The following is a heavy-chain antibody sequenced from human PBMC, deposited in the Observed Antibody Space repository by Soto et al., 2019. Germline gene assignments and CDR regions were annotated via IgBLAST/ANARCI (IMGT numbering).Heavy chain of an antibody. V-gene: IGHV4-31*03. CDR2: IYYSGST. CDR3: AREPCGGDCYGYYYHGMDV. CDR1: GGSISSGGYY. J-gene: IGHJ6*02. Sequence: QVQLQESGPGLVKPSQTLSLTCSVSGGSISSGGYYWSWIRQHPGKGLEWIAYIYYSGSTYYNPSLKSRATISVDTSKNHFSLKLSSVTAADTAMYYCAREPCGGDCYGYYYHGMDVWGQGTTVTVSS. D-gene: IGHD2-21*02.